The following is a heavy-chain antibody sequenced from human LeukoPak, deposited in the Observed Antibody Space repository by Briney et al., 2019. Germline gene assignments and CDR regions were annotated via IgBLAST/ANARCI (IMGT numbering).Heavy chain of an antibody. J-gene: IGHJ4*02. D-gene: IGHD6-13*01. Sequence: GGSLRLSCAASGFTFSSYSMNWVRQAPGKGLEWVSSISSSSSYIYYADSVKGRFTISRDNAKNSLYLQMNSLRAEDTAVYYCARVGIAAAGVDYWGQGTLVTVSS. V-gene: IGHV3-21*01. CDR2: ISSSSSYI. CDR1: GFTFSSYS. CDR3: ARVGIAAAGVDY.